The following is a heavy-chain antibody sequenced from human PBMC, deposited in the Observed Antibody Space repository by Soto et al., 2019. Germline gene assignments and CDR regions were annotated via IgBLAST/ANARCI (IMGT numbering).Heavy chain of an antibody. CDR3: ARGQVAGTPYYYYGMDV. CDR2: IYYSGST. D-gene: IGHD6-19*01. J-gene: IGHJ6*02. V-gene: IGHV4-59*01. CDR1: GGSISSYY. Sequence: SETLSLTCTVSGGSISSYYWSRIRQPPGKGLEWIGYIYYSGSTNYNPSLKSRVTISVDTSKNQFSLKLSSVTAADTAVYYCARGQVAGTPYYYYGMDVWGQGTTVTVSS.